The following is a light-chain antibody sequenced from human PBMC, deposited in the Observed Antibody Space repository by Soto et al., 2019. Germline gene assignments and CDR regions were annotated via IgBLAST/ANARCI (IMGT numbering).Light chain of an antibody. V-gene: IGKV1-9*01. Sequence: DIQLTQSPSFLSASVGDRVTLTCRASQGISSYLAWYQQKPGKAPKLLIYAASTLQSGVPSRFSGSGSGTEFTLTISSLQPEDFATYSCQQIKSYPYTFGQGTKLEIK. CDR2: AAS. J-gene: IGKJ2*01. CDR3: QQIKSYPYT. CDR1: QGISSY.